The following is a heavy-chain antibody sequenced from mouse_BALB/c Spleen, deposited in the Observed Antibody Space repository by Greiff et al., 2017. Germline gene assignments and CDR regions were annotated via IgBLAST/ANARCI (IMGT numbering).Heavy chain of an antibody. CDR2: ISSGGSYT. J-gene: IGHJ2*01. V-gene: IGHV5-6*01. CDR3: ARYGKDFDY. D-gene: IGHD2-10*02. Sequence: EVQLVESGGDLVKPGGSLKLSCAASGFTFSSYGMSWVRQTPDKRLEWVATISSGGSYTYYPDSVKGRFTISRDNAKNTLYLQMSSLKSEDTAMYYCARYGKDFDYWGQGTTLTVSS. CDR1: GFTFSSYG.